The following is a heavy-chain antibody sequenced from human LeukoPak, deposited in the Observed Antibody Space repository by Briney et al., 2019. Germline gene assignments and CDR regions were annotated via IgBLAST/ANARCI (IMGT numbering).Heavy chain of an antibody. CDR2: ISSSSSTI. J-gene: IGHJ4*02. CDR1: GFTFSSYS. CDR3: ARDLLLAYCGGDCSVR. D-gene: IGHD2-21*02. V-gene: IGHV3-48*04. Sequence: TGGSLRLSCAASGFTFSSYSMNWVRQAPGKGLEWVSYISSSSSTIYYADSVKGRFTISRDNAKNSLYLQMNSLRAEDTAVYYCARDLLLAYCGGDCSVRWGQGTLVIVSS.